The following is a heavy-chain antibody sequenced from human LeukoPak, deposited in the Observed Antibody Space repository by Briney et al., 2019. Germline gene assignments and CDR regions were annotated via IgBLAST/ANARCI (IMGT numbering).Heavy chain of an antibody. CDR3: TRSGYRHPYHFDS. CDR1: GFTFSRYP. J-gene: IGHJ4*02. V-gene: IGHV3-30*14. CDR2: ISYDGSNK. Sequence: GGSLRLSCAASGFTFSRYPLHWVRQTPGKGLDWVSVISYDGSNKYYADSVKGRFTISRDNSKNTLSLQMNSLRVEDTAIYYCTRSGYRHPYHFDSWGQGTLVTVSS. D-gene: IGHD3-22*01.